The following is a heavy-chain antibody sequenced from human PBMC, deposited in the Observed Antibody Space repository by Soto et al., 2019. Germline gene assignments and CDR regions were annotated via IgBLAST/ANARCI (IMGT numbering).Heavy chain of an antibody. CDR3: ARVKTSRLFVVPAAYSNSFDI. CDR2: IYYSGST. CDR1: GGSINSGDYH. Sequence: PSETLSLTCTVSGGSINSGDYHWSWIRQHPGKGLEWIGNIYYSGSTYYNPSLKNRVSMSLDTSENQFSLKLRSVTAADTAVYYCARVKTSRLFVVPAAYSNSFDIWGQGTMVTVSS. J-gene: IGHJ3*02. D-gene: IGHD2-2*01. V-gene: IGHV4-31*03.